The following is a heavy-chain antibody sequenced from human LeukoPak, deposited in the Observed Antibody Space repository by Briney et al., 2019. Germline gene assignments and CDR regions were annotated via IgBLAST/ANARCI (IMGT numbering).Heavy chain of an antibody. Sequence: GSSVKVSCKASGGTFSSYAISWVRQAPGQGLEWMGGIIPIFGTANYAQKFQGRVTITADESTSTAYMELSSLRSEDTAVYYCARDVSYYDSSGYHYYFDYWGQGTLVTVSS. J-gene: IGHJ4*02. D-gene: IGHD3-22*01. CDR3: ARDVSYYDSSGYHYYFDY. CDR1: GGTFSSYA. CDR2: IIPIFGTA. V-gene: IGHV1-69*01.